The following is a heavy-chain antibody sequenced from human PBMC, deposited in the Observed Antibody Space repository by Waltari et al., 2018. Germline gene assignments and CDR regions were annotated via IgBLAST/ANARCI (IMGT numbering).Heavy chain of an antibody. CDR1: GFTLSSSY. Sequence: EVQLVESGGGLVQPGGSLRLSGEASGFTLSSSYMHWVRQVPGKGLVWVSRINTDGSSATYADSVKGRFTISRDNVKNTLYLQMNSLRAEDTAVYYCARDGGGNGYIHYWGQGTLVTVSS. V-gene: IGHV3-74*01. D-gene: IGHD3-16*01. J-gene: IGHJ4*02. CDR3: ARDGGGNGYIHY. CDR2: INTDGSSA.